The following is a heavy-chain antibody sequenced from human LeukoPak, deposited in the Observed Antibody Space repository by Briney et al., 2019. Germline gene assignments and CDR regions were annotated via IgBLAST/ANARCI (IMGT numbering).Heavy chain of an antibody. D-gene: IGHD5-12*01. Sequence: PGRSLRLSCAASGFTFSSYVMHWVRQAPGKGLEWVAFIRYDGSHKYYADSVKGRFTISRGNSKNTLYLQMNSLRAEDTAVYYCAKGSGYEHNYYYYYMDVWGKGTTVTISS. V-gene: IGHV3-30*04. CDR1: GFTFSSYV. CDR3: AKGSGYEHNYYYYYMDV. CDR2: IRYDGSHK. J-gene: IGHJ6*03.